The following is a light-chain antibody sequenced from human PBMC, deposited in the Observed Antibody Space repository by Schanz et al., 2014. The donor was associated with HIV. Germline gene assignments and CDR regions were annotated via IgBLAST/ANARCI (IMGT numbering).Light chain of an antibody. V-gene: IGLV2-14*03. Sequence: QSALTQPASVSGSPGQSISISCTGTSGDVGGYNYVSWYQQHPGKPPKLMVYDVTDRPSGVSNRFSGSKSGNTASLTISGLRAEDEADYYCSSYTSSSTWVFGGGTKLTVL. CDR2: DVT. J-gene: IGLJ3*02. CDR3: SSYTSSSTWV. CDR1: SGDVGGYNY.